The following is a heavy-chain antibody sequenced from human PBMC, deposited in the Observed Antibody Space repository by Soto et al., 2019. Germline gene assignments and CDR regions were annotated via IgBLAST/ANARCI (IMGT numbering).Heavy chain of an antibody. D-gene: IGHD3-16*01. V-gene: IGHV4-59*08. CDR3: ARSTWGYAFDI. CDR1: GGYINSHY. Sequence: QVQLQESVPGLVKPSETLSLTCTVSGGYINSHYWTWIRQPPGKGLEWIGYIYYNGNTDYNPSLKSRVTILTDKSKSYFSLRLTSLTAADTAVYYCARSTWGYAFDIWGQGAVVTVSS. J-gene: IGHJ3*02. CDR2: IYYNGNT.